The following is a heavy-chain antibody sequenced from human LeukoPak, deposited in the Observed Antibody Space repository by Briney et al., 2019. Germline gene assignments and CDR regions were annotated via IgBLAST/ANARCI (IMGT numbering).Heavy chain of an antibody. D-gene: IGHD5-18*01. V-gene: IGHV1-18*01. J-gene: IGHJ4*02. CDR2: ISAYNGNT. Sequence: ASVKVSCKASGYTFTSYGISWVRQAPGQGLEWMGWISAYNGNTKYAQKLQGRVTMTTDTSTSTAYMELRSLRSDDTAVYYCARDTAMVTAFDYWGQGTLVTVSS. CDR3: ARDTAMVTAFDY. CDR1: GYTFTSYG.